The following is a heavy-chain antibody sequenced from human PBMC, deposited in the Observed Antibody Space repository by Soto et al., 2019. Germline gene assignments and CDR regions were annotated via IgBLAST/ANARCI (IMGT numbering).Heavy chain of an antibody. Sequence: PGGALRLSCAASGFTFSSYGMHWVRQAPGKGLEWVAVISYDGSNKYYADSVKGRFTISRDNSKNTLYLQMNSLRAEDTAVYYCAKKRVVGATRAGVDYWGQGTLVTASS. J-gene: IGHJ4*02. V-gene: IGHV3-30*18. CDR3: AKKRVVGATRAGVDY. D-gene: IGHD1-26*01. CDR1: GFTFSSYG. CDR2: ISYDGSNK.